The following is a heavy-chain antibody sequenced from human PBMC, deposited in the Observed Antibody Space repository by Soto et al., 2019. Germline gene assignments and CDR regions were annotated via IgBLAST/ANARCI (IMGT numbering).Heavy chain of an antibody. D-gene: IGHD2-8*01. V-gene: IGHV3-74*01. CDR2: VNNDGSGT. CDR3: TRGGFMQAFDM. J-gene: IGHJ3*02. CDR1: GFTFSNYW. Sequence: EVQVVESGGGLVQPGGSLRLSCATSGFTFSNYWMHWVRQAPGKGLVWVSRVNNDGSGTIYADSVKGRFTISRDNAKNTVYLEMNSLRAEDTALYFCTRGGFMQAFDMWGQGPTVTVSS.